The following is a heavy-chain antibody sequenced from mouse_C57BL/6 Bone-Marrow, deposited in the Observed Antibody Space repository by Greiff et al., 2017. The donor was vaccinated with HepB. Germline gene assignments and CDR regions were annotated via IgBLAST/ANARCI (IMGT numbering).Heavy chain of an antibody. V-gene: IGHV1-7*01. CDR3: ARGVLYYSNALAMDY. D-gene: IGHD2-5*01. CDR2: INPSSGYT. J-gene: IGHJ4*01. Sequence: VQLQQSGAELAKPGASVKLSCKASGYTFTSYWMHWVKPRPGPGLEWIGYINPSSGYTKYNQKFKDKATLTADKSSSTAYMQLRSLTYEDSAVYYCARGVLYYSNALAMDYWGQGTSVTVSS. CDR1: GYTFTSYW.